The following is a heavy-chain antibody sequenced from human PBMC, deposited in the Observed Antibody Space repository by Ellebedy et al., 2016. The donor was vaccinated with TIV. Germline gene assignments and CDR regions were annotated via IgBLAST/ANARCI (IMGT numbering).Heavy chain of an antibody. D-gene: IGHD3-22*01. J-gene: IGHJ3*02. V-gene: IGHV1-18*01. CDR2: ISAYNGNT. CDR3: ARVRDSSGSNAFDI. Sequence: AASVKVSCKASGYTFTSYGISWVRQAPGQGLEWMGWISAYNGNTNYAQKLQGRVTMTTDPSTRTAYMELRSLRSDDTAVYFCARVRDSSGSNAFDIWGQGTMVSVSS. CDR1: GYTFTSYG.